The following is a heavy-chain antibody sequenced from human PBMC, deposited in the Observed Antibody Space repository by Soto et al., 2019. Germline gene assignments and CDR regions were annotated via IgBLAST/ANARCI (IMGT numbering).Heavy chain of an antibody. CDR1: GYTFTSYG. CDR3: AREGAYYGRPLDYYYYGMDV. CDR2: ISAYNGNT. Sequence: ASVKVSCKASGYTFTSYGISWVRQAPGQGLEWMGWISAYNGNTNYAQKLQSRVTMTTDTSTSTAYMELRSLRSDDTAVYYCAREGAYYGRPLDYYYYGMDVWGQGTTVTVSS. D-gene: IGHD1-26*01. J-gene: IGHJ6*02. V-gene: IGHV1-18*01.